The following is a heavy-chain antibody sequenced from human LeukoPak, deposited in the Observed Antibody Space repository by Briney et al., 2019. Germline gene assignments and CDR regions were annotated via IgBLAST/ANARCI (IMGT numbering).Heavy chain of an antibody. CDR3: ARDRYYYDSSGYYGYYHYGMDV. Sequence: SQTLSLTCTVSGGSISSGGYYWSWIRQHPGKGLEWIGYIYYSGSTYYNPSLKSRVTISVDTSKNQFSLKLSSVTAADTAVYYCARDRYYYDSSGYYGYYHYGMDVWGQGTTVTVSS. J-gene: IGHJ6*02. D-gene: IGHD3-22*01. CDR1: GGSISSGGYY. CDR2: IYYSGST. V-gene: IGHV4-31*03.